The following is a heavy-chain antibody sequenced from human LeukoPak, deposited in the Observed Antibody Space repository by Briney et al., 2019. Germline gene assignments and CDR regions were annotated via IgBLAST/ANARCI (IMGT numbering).Heavy chain of an antibody. V-gene: IGHV3-11*06. Sequence: GGSLRLSCAASGFTFSDYYMSWIRQAPGKGLEWVSYISSSSSYTNYADSVKGRFTISRDNAKNSLYLQMNSLRAEDTAVYYCARDGKELYDILTGYYPNDDAFDIWGQGTMVTVSS. D-gene: IGHD3-9*01. J-gene: IGHJ3*02. CDR3: ARDGKELYDILTGYYPNDDAFDI. CDR2: ISSSSSYT. CDR1: GFTFSDYY.